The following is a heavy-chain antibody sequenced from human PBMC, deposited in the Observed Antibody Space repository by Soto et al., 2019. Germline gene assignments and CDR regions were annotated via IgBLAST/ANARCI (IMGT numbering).Heavy chain of an antibody. CDR1: GGSMRRYY. J-gene: IGHJ5*02. D-gene: IGHD6-13*01. Sequence: SETLSLTCTVSGGSMRRYYWSWIRQPPGKGLEWIGYIYWSGSTNYNPSLKSRVTISVDTSKNQFSLNLSSVTAADTAVYYFASPPGRAAAGRNCFDPGGQEPLVTVPS. V-gene: IGHV4-4*08. CDR3: ASPPGRAAAGRNCFDP. CDR2: IYWSGST.